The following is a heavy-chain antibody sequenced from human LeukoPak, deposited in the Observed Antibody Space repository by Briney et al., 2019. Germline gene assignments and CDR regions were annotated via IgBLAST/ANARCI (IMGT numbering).Heavy chain of an antibody. CDR2: IYPGDSDT. D-gene: IGHD5-24*01. J-gene: IGHJ4*02. V-gene: IGHV5-51*01. CDR3: ARHADGYNPDY. Sequence: GESLKISWKGSGYSFTSYWNGWVRQMPGKGLEGVGIIYPGDSDTRYSPSFQGQVTISADKSISTAYLQWSSLKASDTAMYYCARHADGYNPDYWGQGTLVTVSS. CDR1: GYSFTSYW.